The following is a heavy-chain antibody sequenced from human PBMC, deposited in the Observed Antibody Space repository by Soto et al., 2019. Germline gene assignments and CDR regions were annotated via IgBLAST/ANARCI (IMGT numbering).Heavy chain of an antibody. Sequence: SLRLSCAASGFTFDDYAMHWVRQAPGKGLEWVSGISWNSGSIGYADSVKGRFTISRDNAKNSLYLQMNSLRAEDTALYYCAKDAYYDFWSGYYSHYYYGMDVWGQGTTVTVSS. J-gene: IGHJ6*02. CDR1: GFTFDDYA. CDR2: ISWNSGSI. D-gene: IGHD3-3*01. V-gene: IGHV3-9*01. CDR3: AKDAYYDFWSGYYSHYYYGMDV.